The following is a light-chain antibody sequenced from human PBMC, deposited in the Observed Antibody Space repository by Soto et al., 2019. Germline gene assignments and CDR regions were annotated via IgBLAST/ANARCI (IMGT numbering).Light chain of an antibody. CDR1: SSNIGSNT. CDR2: SNN. V-gene: IGLV1-44*01. CDR3: AAWHDSLNGPV. Sequence: QPVLTQPPSASGTPGQRVTISCSGSSSNIGSNTVNWYQQLPGTAPKLLIYSNNQRPSGVPDRFSGSKSGTSASLAISGLQSEDEADYYCAAWHDSLNGPVFGGGTKVTVL. J-gene: IGLJ2*01.